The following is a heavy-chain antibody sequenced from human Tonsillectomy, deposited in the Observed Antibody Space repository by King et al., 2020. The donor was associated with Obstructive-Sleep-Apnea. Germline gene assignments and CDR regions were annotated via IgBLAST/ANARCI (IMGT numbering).Heavy chain of an antibody. CDR1: GGSISSYY. CDR2: IYYSGST. J-gene: IGHJ5*02. V-gene: IGHV4-59*01. CDR3: ARGCYYDSSGYYPNGFDP. Sequence: VQLQESGPGLVKPSETLSLTCTVSGGSISSYYWSWIRQPPGKGLEWIGYIYYSGSTNYNPSLKSRVTISVDTSKNQFSLKLSSVTAADTAVYYCARGCYYDSSGYYPNGFDPWGQGTLVTVSS. D-gene: IGHD3-22*01.